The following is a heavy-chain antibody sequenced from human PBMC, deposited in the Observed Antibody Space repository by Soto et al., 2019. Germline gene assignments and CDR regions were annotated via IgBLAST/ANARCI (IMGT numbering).Heavy chain of an antibody. CDR2: ISYDGSNK. Sequence: PGGSLRLSCAASGFTFSSYAMHWVRQAPGKGLEWVAVISYDGSNKYYADSVKGRFTISRDNSKNTLYLQMNSLRAEDTAVYYCARDLVVGAHFDYWGQGTLVTVSS. V-gene: IGHV3-30-3*01. CDR3: ARDLVVGAHFDY. J-gene: IGHJ4*02. D-gene: IGHD1-26*01. CDR1: GFTFSSYA.